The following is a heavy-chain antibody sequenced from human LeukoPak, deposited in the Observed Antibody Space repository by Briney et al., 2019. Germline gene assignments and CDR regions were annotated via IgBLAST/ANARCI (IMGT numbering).Heavy chain of an antibody. J-gene: IGHJ3*02. V-gene: IGHV3-48*03. D-gene: IGHD3-3*01. CDR1: GFTFSSYE. Sequence: GGSLRLSCAASGFTFSSYEMNWVRQAPGKGLEWVSYISSSGSTIYYADSVKGRFTISRDNSKNTLYLQMKSLRAEDTAVYYCAKSRLSGINDAFDIWGQGRMVTVSS. CDR2: ISSSGSTI. CDR3: AKSRLSGINDAFDI.